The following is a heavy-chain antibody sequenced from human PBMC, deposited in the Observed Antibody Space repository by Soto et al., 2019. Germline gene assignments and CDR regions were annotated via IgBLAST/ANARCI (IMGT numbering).Heavy chain of an antibody. J-gene: IGHJ5*02. Sequence: ETLSLTCTVSGISIDNYYCSWIRQSAGKGLEWIGRIYSSGTTNYNPSPKSRVTMSVDMSKSQFSLNVRSVTAADTAVYYCVRDVGGSGWFAPWGQGTLVTVSS. V-gene: IGHV4-4*07. CDR2: IYSSGTT. CDR1: GISIDNYY. CDR3: VRDVGGSGWFAP.